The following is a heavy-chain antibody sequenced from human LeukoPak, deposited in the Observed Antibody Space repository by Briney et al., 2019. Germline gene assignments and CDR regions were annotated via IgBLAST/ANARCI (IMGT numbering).Heavy chain of an antibody. Sequence: GGSLRLSCAASGFTVSSNYMTWVRQAPGKGLEWVSIIYSDGSTYYADSVRGRFTISRDNSKNTLNLQMNSLRAEDTAVYYCAKVRHPYGPPDQYFDHWGQGTLVTVSS. CDR1: GFTVSSNY. V-gene: IGHV3-53*01. D-gene: IGHD3-10*01. J-gene: IGHJ4*02. CDR3: AKVRHPYGPPDQYFDH. CDR2: IYSDGST.